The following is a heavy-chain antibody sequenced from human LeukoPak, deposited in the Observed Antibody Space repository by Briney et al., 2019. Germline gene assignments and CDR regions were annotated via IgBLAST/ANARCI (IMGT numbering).Heavy chain of an antibody. CDR2: ISNKGSSSTT. V-gene: IGHV3-11*04. CDR1: GFIFSDYY. CDR3: AHTHYDFYYYMDV. J-gene: IGHJ6*03. D-gene: IGHD3-3*01. Sequence: GGSLRLSCAASGFIFSDYYMGWVRQAPGKGLEWVSYISNKGSSSTTYYADSVKGRFTISRDDAQNSLYLQMNSLRAEDTAVYYCAHTHYDFYYYMDVWGKGTTVTVSS.